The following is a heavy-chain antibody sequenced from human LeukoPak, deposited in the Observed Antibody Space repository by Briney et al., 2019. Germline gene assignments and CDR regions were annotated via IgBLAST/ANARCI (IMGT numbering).Heavy chain of an antibody. J-gene: IGHJ4*02. Sequence: GGSLRLSCAASGFTFSSYGMSWVRQAPGKGLEWVSGLTSSGASTYYADSVKGRFTISRDNSKNTVYLQINSLTAEDTAVYYCGRDSRWAQPDYWGQGTLVTVS. CDR2: LTSSGAST. D-gene: IGHD5-24*01. V-gene: IGHV3-23*01. CDR1: GFTFSSYG. CDR3: GRDSRWAQPDY.